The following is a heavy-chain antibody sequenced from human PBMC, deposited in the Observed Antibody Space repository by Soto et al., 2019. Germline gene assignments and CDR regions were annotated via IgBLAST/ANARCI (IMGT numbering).Heavy chain of an antibody. J-gene: IGHJ4*02. CDR3: ARVPGYDFWSGYPDY. D-gene: IGHD3-3*01. CDR2: INPSCGST. Sequence: GASVKVSCKASGYTFTSYYMHWVRQAPGPGLEWMGIINPSCGSTSYAQKFQSRVTMTRDTSTSTVYMELSSLRSEVFVVYYCARVPGYDFWSGYPDYWGQGILVTVSS. V-gene: IGHV1-46*03. CDR1: GYTFTSYY.